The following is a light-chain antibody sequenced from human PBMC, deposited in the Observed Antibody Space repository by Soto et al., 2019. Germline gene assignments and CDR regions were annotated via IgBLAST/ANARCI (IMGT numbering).Light chain of an antibody. Sequence: EIAMTQSPATLSVSPGDRTTLSWRSSQSVSRILAWYQQKPGQAPRLLIYGASTRATGIPVRFSGSGSGTEFTLTISSLQSEDFGVYYCQQYNNWPPITFGQGTRLEIK. CDR2: GAS. CDR3: QQYNNWPPIT. CDR1: QSVSRI. V-gene: IGKV3-15*01. J-gene: IGKJ5*01.